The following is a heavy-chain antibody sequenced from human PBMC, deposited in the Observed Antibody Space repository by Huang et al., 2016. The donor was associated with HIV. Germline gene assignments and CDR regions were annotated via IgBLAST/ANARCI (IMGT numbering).Heavy chain of an antibody. CDR3: ARGPRSISFRRGDY. J-gene: IGHJ4*02. CDR2: ISPSGGGT. CDR1: GFTFSNYV. D-gene: IGHD6-6*01. V-gene: IGHV3-23*01. Sequence: EVQLLESGGGLVQPGGSLRLSCAASGFTFSNYVMSWVRQEPWKGLEWGSAISPSGGGTHYADSVKGRFTISRDSSKNKLYLEMNTLRVDDTAVYYCARGPRSISFRRGDYWGQGTLVAVSS.